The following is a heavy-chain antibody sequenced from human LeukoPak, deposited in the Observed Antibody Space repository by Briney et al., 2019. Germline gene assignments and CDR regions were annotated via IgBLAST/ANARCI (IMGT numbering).Heavy chain of an antibody. CDR1: GFTFSSYA. Sequence: PGGSLRLSCAASGFTFSSYAMHWLRQAPGKGLEYVSAISTNGGSTYYANSLKGRFTISRDNSKNTLYLQMGSLRAEDMAVYYCARWGLSYTIDYWGQGTLVTVSS. CDR3: ARWGLSYTIDY. V-gene: IGHV3-64*01. D-gene: IGHD2-21*01. CDR2: ISTNGGST. J-gene: IGHJ4*02.